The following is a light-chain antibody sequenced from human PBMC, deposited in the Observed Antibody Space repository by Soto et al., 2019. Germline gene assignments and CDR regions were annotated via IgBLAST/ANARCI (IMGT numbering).Light chain of an antibody. CDR3: MLALQAPLT. J-gene: IGKJ1*01. CDR1: QSLLNSNGYNY. V-gene: IGKV2-28*01. Sequence: DIVMTQSPLSLPVTAGEPASISCRSSQSLLNSNGYNYLDWYLQKPGQSPQLLIYLGSTRASGVPDRFSGSGSGTDFTLTISRVEAEDVGFYYCMLALQAPLTFGKGTKADIK. CDR2: LGS.